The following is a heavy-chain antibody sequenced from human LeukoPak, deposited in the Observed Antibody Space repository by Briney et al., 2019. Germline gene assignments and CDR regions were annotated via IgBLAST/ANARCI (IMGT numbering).Heavy chain of an antibody. V-gene: IGHV1-18*01. Sequence: ASVKVSCKASGYTFTSYGISWVRQAPGQGLEWMGWISAYNGNTNYAQKLQGRVTMTTDTSTSTAYMELRSLRSDDTAVYYCVRVPHIVVVTALDYWGQGTLVTVSS. CDR1: GYTFTSYG. CDR3: VRVPHIVVVTALDY. J-gene: IGHJ4*02. D-gene: IGHD2-21*02. CDR2: ISAYNGNT.